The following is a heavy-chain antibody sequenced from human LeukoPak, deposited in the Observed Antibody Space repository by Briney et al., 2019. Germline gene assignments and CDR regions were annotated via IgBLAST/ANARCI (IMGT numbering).Heavy chain of an antibody. CDR1: GFTFDDYA. Sequence: PGGSLRLSCAASGFTFDDYAMHWVRQAPGKGLEWVSLISWDGGSTYYADSVKGRFTISRDNSKNSLYLQMNSLRAEDTALYYCAKTTMVRGVHDAFDIWGQGTMVTVSS. CDR3: AKTTMVRGVHDAFDI. V-gene: IGHV3-43D*03. D-gene: IGHD3-10*01. J-gene: IGHJ3*02. CDR2: ISWDGGST.